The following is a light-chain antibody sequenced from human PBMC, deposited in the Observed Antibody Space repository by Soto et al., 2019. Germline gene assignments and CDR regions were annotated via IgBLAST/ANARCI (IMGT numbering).Light chain of an antibody. J-gene: IGKJ4*01. CDR1: QNINTY. V-gene: IGKV3-11*01. Sequence: EIMMTQSPATLSVSPGERATLSCRASQNINTYLVWYQQKPGQTPRLLIYDASKRATGIPDRFSGSGSGTDFTLSISSLAPEDFALYYCQQRSSWPRVFGGGTKVEI. CDR2: DAS. CDR3: QQRSSWPRV.